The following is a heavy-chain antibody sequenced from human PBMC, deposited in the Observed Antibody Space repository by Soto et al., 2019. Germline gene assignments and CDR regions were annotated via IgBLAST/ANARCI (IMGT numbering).Heavy chain of an antibody. CDR3: AKLLGSSWYGDS. CDR1: GFTFSSYA. V-gene: IGHV3-23*01. J-gene: IGHJ4*02. D-gene: IGHD6-13*01. Sequence: GGSLRLSCAASGFTFSSYAMSWVRQAPGKGLEWVSAITNSGGRTYYADSVKGRFTVSRDNSKNTLYLQMKSLRAEDTAVYYCAKLLGSSWYGDSWGQGTLVTVSP. CDR2: ITNSGGRT.